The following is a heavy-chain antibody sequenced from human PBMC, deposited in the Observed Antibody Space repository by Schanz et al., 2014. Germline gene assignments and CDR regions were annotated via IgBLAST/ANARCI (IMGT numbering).Heavy chain of an antibody. CDR3: ARPRFDYGEVDY. Sequence: VQLVESGGGFVQPGGSLGLSCAASGFTFRDYYMSWIRQAPGKGLEWVSDISSGSSYANYADSVKGRFTISRDNAKNSLYLQMNSLRAEDTAVYYCARPRFDYGEVDYWGQGTLVTVSS. V-gene: IGHV3-11*06. CDR1: GFTFRDYY. CDR2: ISSGSSYA. J-gene: IGHJ4*02. D-gene: IGHD4-17*01.